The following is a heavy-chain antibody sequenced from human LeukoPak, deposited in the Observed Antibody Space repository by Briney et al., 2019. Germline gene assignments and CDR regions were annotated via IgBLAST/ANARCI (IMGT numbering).Heavy chain of an antibody. Sequence: PGGSLRLSCAASGFTFSSYAMSWVRQAPGKGLEWVSAISGSGGSTYYADSVKGRFTISRDNSKNTLYLQMDSLRAEDTAVYYCARDSNYGSGSYYNPFDWGQGTLVTVSS. CDR2: ISGSGGST. J-gene: IGHJ4*02. CDR3: ARDSNYGSGSYYNPFD. V-gene: IGHV3-23*01. D-gene: IGHD3-10*01. CDR1: GFTFSSYA.